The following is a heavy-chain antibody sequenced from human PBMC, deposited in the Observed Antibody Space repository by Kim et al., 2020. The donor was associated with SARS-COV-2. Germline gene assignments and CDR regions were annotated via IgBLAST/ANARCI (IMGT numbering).Heavy chain of an antibody. Sequence: SETLSLTCAVYGGSFSGYYWSWIRQPPGKGLEWIGEINHSGSTNYNPSLKSRVTISVDTSKNQFSLKLSSVTAADTAVYYCARPSSGSTFAYWGQGTLVT. D-gene: IGHD6-19*01. CDR1: GGSFSGYY. V-gene: IGHV4-34*01. J-gene: IGHJ4*02. CDR3: ARPSSGSTFAY. CDR2: INHSGST.